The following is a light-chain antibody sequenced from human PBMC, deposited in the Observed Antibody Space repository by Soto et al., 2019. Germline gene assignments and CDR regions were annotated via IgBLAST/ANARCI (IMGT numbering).Light chain of an antibody. CDR3: QRYNNWPPPWT. CDR2: GAS. CDR1: QSVSIN. Sequence: ITQSAVTMSLSPWKRAPLSCRAGQSVSINLAWYQQKPGQAPRLLIYGASTRATRIPARFRGSGSGTEFTLTLTSLHSEDFAVYYCQRYNNWPPPWTFGQGTKVDIK. J-gene: IGKJ1*01. V-gene: IGKV3-15*01.